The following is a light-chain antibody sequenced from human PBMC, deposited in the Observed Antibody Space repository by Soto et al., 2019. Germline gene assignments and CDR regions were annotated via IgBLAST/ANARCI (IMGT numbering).Light chain of an antibody. CDR3: QQYNNWPPLT. V-gene: IGKV3-15*01. J-gene: IGKJ4*01. Sequence: EIVMTQSPATLSVSPGERATLSCRASQSVSSNLAWYQQKPGQAPRLLIYGASTRATGIPARFSGSVSGTEFTLTISSLQSEDFAVYYWQQYNNWPPLTFGGGTKVQIK. CDR2: GAS. CDR1: QSVSSN.